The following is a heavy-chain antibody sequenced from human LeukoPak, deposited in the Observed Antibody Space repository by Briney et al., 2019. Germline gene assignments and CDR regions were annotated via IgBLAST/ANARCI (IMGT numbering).Heavy chain of an antibody. CDR2: IRSKANSYAT. Sequence: PGGSLRLSCAASGFTFSGSAMHWVRQASGKGLEWVGRIRSKANSYATAYAASVKGRFTISRDDSKNTAYLQMNSLKTEDTAVYYCTAITYYYYYYMDVWGKGTTVTVSS. CDR1: GFTFSGSA. V-gene: IGHV3-73*01. D-gene: IGHD5-12*01. J-gene: IGHJ6*03. CDR3: TAITYYYYYYMDV.